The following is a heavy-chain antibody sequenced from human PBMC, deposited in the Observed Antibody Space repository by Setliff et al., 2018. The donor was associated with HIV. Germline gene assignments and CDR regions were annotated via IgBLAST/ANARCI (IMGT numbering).Heavy chain of an antibody. CDR1: GGTFSDFP. V-gene: IGHV1-69*13. J-gene: IGHJ6*02. D-gene: IGHD3-3*01. CDR2: IIPIFGTS. Sequence: SVKVSCKTSGGTFSDFPIVWVRQAPGQGLEWMGGIIPIFGTSDFPQKFKGRVIITADDPASTVYMELSSLRSEDTAVYYCARDGRFLEWSPRGMDVWGQGTTVTVSS. CDR3: ARDGRFLEWSPRGMDV.